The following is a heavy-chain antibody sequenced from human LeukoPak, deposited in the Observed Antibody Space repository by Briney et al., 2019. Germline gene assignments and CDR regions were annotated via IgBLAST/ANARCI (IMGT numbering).Heavy chain of an antibody. CDR1: GGSFSGYY. V-gene: IGHV4-34*01. J-gene: IGHJ3*02. CDR2: INHSGST. Sequence: PSETLSLTCAVYGGSFSGYYWSWIRQPPGKGLEWIGEINHSGSTNYNPSLKSRVTISVDPSKNQLSLRLTSVTAADTAMYYCARRRQITYYSPYAFDMWGQGTMVTVSS. D-gene: IGHD1-26*01. CDR3: ARRRQITYYSPYAFDM.